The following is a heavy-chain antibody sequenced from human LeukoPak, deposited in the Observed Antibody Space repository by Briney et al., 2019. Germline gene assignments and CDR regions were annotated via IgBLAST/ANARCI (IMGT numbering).Heavy chain of an antibody. CDR2: MNPNSGNT. Sequence: GASVKVSCRASGYTFTNYGINWVRQATGQGLEWMGWMNPNSGNTGYAQKFQGRVTMTRNTSISTAYMELSSLRSEDTAVYYCARSRPSRGGVHPNPRWFDPWGQGTLVTVSS. D-gene: IGHD3-10*01. V-gene: IGHV1-8*01. CDR3: ARSRPSRGGVHPNPRWFDP. J-gene: IGHJ5*02. CDR1: GYTFTNYG.